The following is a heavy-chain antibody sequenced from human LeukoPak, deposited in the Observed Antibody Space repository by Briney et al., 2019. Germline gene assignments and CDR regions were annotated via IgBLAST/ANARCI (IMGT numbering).Heavy chain of an antibody. J-gene: IGHJ5*02. D-gene: IGHD1-1*01. CDR3: ARQVTTAVGWFDP. V-gene: IGHV4-59*08. Sequence: SETLSLTCTVSGGSISSYYWSWVRQPPGKGLEWIGYIFYSGNTNYNPSLKSRVTISVDTSKNQFSLRLISVTAADTAVYYCARQVTTAVGWFDPWGQGTLVTVSS. CDR2: IFYSGNT. CDR1: GGSISSYY.